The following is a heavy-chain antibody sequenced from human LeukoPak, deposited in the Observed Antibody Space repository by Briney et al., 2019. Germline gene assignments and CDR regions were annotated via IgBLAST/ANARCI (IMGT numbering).Heavy chain of an antibody. CDR3: ARPYYDFSGPLCYMDV. Sequence: SETLSLTCAVYGGSFSGYYWSWIRQPPGKGLEWIGEINHSGSTNYNPSLKSRVTISVDTSKNQFSLKLSSVTAADTAVYYCARPYYDFSGPLCYMDVWGKGTTVTVSS. CDR2: INHSGST. D-gene: IGHD3-3*01. CDR1: GGSFSGYY. J-gene: IGHJ6*03. V-gene: IGHV4-34*01.